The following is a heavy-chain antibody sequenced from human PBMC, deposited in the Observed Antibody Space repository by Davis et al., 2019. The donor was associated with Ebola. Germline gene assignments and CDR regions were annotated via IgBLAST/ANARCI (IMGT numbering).Heavy chain of an antibody. V-gene: IGHV3-21*04. Sequence: GESLKISCAASGFTFSTYNMNWVRQAPGKGLEWVSCISSSSSYIYYADSVKGRFTISRDNAKNSLYLQMNSLRDEDTAVYYCARASTIFGVVIMFDPWGQGTLVTVSS. CDR3: ARASTIFGVVIMFDP. D-gene: IGHD3-3*01. J-gene: IGHJ5*02. CDR2: ISSSSSYI. CDR1: GFTFSTYN.